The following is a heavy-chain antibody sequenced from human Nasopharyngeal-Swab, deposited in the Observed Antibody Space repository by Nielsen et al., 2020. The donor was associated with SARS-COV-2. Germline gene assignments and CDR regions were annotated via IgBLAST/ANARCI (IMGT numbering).Heavy chain of an antibody. J-gene: IGHJ4*02. CDR2: ISGSGDGT. CDR3: ARVGSLGVNIDY. V-gene: IGHV3-23*01. D-gene: IGHD1-26*01. Sequence: GGSLRLSCAASGFTFSTSAMSWVRQVPGKGLEWVSAISGSGDGTYYADSVKGRFTISRDNAKKSVFLQMNSLRAEDTAVYYCARVGSLGVNIDYWGQGTLVSVSS. CDR1: GFTFSTSA.